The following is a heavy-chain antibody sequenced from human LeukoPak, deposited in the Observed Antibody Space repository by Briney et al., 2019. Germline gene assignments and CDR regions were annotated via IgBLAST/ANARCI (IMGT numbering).Heavy chain of an antibody. D-gene: IGHD1-1*01. Sequence: SETLSLTCSVSGGSISISSYYWGWIRHPPGKGLEWIGSIYHSGSTYYNPSLKSRVTVSVDTSRNQFSLKLNSATAADTAVYYCATHNIAMTGTGFDYWGQGTLVSVSS. CDR3: ATHNIAMTGTGFDY. CDR1: GGSISISSYY. J-gene: IGHJ4*02. V-gene: IGHV4-39*01. CDR2: IYHSGST.